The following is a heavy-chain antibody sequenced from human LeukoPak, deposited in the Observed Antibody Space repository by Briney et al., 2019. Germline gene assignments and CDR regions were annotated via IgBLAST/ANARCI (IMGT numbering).Heavy chain of an antibody. CDR2: INAKNGGT. CDR1: GYTFTGCY. Sequence: ASVKVSCKASGYTFTGCYMHWVRQAPGQGLEWMGWINAKNGGTNYARKFQGRVTMTRDMPISTAYMELSSLRSDDTAVYYCASFYDTSAYHRNNWLDPWGQGTLVTVFS. CDR3: ASFYDTSAYHRNNWLDP. V-gene: IGHV1-2*02. J-gene: IGHJ5*02. D-gene: IGHD3-22*01.